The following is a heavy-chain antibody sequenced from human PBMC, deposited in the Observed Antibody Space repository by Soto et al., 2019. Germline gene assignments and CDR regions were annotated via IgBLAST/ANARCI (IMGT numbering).Heavy chain of an antibody. CDR2: IRRDGGST. CDR1: GFTFDDYT. J-gene: IGHJ4*02. CDR3: AKDGIAARPFDY. V-gene: IGHV3-43*01. Sequence: PGGSLRLSCAASGFTFDDYTMHWVRQATGKGLEWVYLIRRDGGSTYYADSVKGRFTISRDNSKNYLYLQMNSLRTEDTALYYCAKDGIAARPFDYWGQGTLVTVSS. D-gene: IGHD6-6*01.